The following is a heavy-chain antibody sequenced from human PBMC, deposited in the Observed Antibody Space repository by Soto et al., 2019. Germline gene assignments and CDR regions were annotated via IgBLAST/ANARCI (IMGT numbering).Heavy chain of an antibody. D-gene: IGHD1-1*01. CDR1: GYTFTSYG. CDR3: VAGGTRWLQSPFDY. J-gene: IGHJ4*02. V-gene: IGHV1-18*01. CDR2: ISAYNGNT. Sequence: ASVKVSCKASGYTFTSYGISWVRQAPGQGLEWMGWISAYNGNTNYAQKLQGRVTMTTDTSTSTAYMELRSLRSEDTAVYYCVAGGTRWLQSPFDYWGQGTLVTSPQ.